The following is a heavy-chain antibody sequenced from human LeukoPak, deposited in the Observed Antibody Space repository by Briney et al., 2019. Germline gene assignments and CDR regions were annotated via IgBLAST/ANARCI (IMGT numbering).Heavy chain of an antibody. V-gene: IGHV3-23*01. D-gene: IGHD3-16*01. CDR1: GFTFSSYA. J-gene: IGHJ4*02. Sequence: PGGCLRLACAADGFTFSSYAMSWVRQAPGKGLEWVSAISGGGGSTYYADSVKGQFTISRDNSKNTLYLQMNSLRAEDTAVYYCAKWAGILGGNWGQGTLVTVSS. CDR2: ISGGGGST. CDR3: AKWAGILGGN.